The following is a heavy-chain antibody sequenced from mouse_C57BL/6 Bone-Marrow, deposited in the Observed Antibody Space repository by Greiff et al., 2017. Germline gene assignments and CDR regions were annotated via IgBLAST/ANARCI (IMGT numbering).Heavy chain of an antibody. CDR2: INPYNGGT. J-gene: IGHJ2*01. Sequence: EVKLQESGPVLVKPGASVKMSCKASGYTFTDYYMNWVKQSHGKSLEWIGVINPYNGGTSYNQKFKGKATLTVDKSPSTAYMELNSLTSEDSAVYYCARFWDHFDYWGQGTTLTVSS. CDR1: GYTFTDYY. V-gene: IGHV1-19*01. D-gene: IGHD4-1*01. CDR3: ARFWDHFDY.